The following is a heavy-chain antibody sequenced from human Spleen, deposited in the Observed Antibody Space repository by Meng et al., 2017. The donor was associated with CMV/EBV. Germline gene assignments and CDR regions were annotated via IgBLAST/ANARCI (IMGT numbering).Heavy chain of an antibody. D-gene: IGHD6-13*01. CDR3: AREKQQLVPYFDY. Sequence: GGSGKISCAASVFTVSSNYMSWVRQAPGKGLEWVSVIYSGGSTYYADSVKGRFTISRDNSKNTLYLQMNSLRAEDTAVYYCAREKQQLVPYFDYWGQGTLVTVSS. CDR1: VFTVSSNY. V-gene: IGHV3-66*02. J-gene: IGHJ4*02. CDR2: IYSGGST.